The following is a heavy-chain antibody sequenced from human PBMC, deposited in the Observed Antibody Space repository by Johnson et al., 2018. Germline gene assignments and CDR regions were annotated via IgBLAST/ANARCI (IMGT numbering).Heavy chain of an antibody. V-gene: IGHV3-7*01. J-gene: IGHJ6*03. CDR2: IKQDGSEK. Sequence: VQLQESGGGVVQPGRSLRLSCAASGFTFSSYGMHWVRQAPGKGLEWVANIKQDGSEKYYVDSVKGRFTISRDNAKNSLYLQMNSLRAEDTAVYYCARDYGSSGHGYMDVWGKGTTVTVSS. D-gene: IGHD6-19*01. CDR1: GFTFSSYG. CDR3: ARDYGSSGHGYMDV.